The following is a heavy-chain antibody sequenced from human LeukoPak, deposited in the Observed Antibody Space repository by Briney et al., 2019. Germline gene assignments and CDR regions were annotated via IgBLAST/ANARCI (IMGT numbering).Heavy chain of an antibody. J-gene: IGHJ6*01. Sequence: HPGGSLRLSCAASGFTFSNYDMHWVRQTTGKGLEWVSGIDTAGNTYYPGSVKGRFTISRENAKNSLYLQMNSLRAEDTAVYYCARDGAVVRGLSRRARTFYGMDVWGQGTTVTVSS. D-gene: IGHD3-10*01. CDR2: IDTAGNT. CDR3: ARDGAVVRGLSRRARTFYGMDV. CDR1: GFTFSNYD. V-gene: IGHV3-13*01.